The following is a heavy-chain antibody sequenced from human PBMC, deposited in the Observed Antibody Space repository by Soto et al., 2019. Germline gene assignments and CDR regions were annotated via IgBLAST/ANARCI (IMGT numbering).Heavy chain of an antibody. V-gene: IGHV1-69*13. Sequence: SVKVSCKASGGTFSSYAISWVRQAPGRGLEWMGGIIPIFGTANYAQKFQGRVTITADESTSTAYMELSSLRSEDTAVYYCAREDSSSWYEPRNDAFDIWGQGTMVTVSS. J-gene: IGHJ3*02. CDR2: IIPIFGTA. CDR3: AREDSSSWYEPRNDAFDI. D-gene: IGHD6-13*01. CDR1: GGTFSSYA.